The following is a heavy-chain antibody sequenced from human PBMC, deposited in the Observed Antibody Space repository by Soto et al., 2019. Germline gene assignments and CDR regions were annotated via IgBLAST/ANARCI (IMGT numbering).Heavy chain of an antibody. CDR3: AKDLRIVTVGGVITHFDC. CDR2: ISASGDST. J-gene: IGHJ4*02. CDR1: GFTLDYYA. Sequence: GGSPTPSCEVPGFTLDYYALSWVRQAPGKGLEWVSGISASGDSTNYADSVKGRFTIARDNSKVTLYLQMYSLRAEDTAIYYCAKDLRIVTVGGVITHFDCWGRGGLVTV. D-gene: IGHD3-16*02. V-gene: IGHV3-23*01.